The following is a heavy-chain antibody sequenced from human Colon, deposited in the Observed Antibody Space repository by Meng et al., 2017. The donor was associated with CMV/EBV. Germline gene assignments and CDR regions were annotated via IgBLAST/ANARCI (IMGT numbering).Heavy chain of an antibody. V-gene: IGHV4-30-4*01. CDR3: ARDRDYFDTFCYLF. J-gene: IGHJ4*02. CDR1: GDSLTSGDLY. CDR2: IFRTGTT. D-gene: IGHD3-9*01. Sequence: SGDSLTSGDLYWTWLRPSPGKGLEWIGHIFRTGTTDHNPSLGSRVSMSIDTSKNQFSLSLTSVTAADTATYYCARDRDYFDTFCYLFWGQGALVTVSS.